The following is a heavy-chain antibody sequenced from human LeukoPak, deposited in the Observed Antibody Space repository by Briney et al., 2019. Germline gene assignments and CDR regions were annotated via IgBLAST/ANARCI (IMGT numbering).Heavy chain of an antibody. Sequence: GRSLRLSCAASGFTFSSYGMHWVRQAPGKGLEWVAVISFDGSNKYYADSVKGRFTISRDNSKNTLYLQMNSLRAEDTAVYYCAKDLSGIQDCYYGMDVWGKGTTVTVSS. V-gene: IGHV3-30*18. J-gene: IGHJ6*04. D-gene: IGHD6-13*01. CDR3: AKDLSGIQDCYYGMDV. CDR1: GFTFSSYG. CDR2: ISFDGSNK.